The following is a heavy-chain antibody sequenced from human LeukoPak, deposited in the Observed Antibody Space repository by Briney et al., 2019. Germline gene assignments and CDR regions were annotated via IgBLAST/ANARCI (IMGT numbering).Heavy chain of an antibody. J-gene: IGHJ6*03. CDR3: ARGYCSSTSCSLQYYYYYYMDV. CDR2: MNPNSGNT. D-gene: IGHD2-2*01. V-gene: IGHV1-8*02. CDR1: GYTFTSYG. Sequence: GASVKVSCKASGYTFTSYGISWVRQAPGQGLEWMGWMNPNSGNTGYAQKFQGRVTMTRNTSISTAYMELSSLRSEDTAVYYCARGYCSSTSCSLQYYYYYYMDVWGKGTTVTVSS.